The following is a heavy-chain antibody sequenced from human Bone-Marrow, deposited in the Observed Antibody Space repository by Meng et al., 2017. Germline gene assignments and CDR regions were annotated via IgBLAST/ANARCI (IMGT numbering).Heavy chain of an antibody. V-gene: IGHV3-53*05. CDR1: GFTFSNYE. J-gene: IGHJ6*02. CDR2: IYSGGST. D-gene: IGHD3-9*01. Sequence: GGSLRLSCAASGFTFSNYEMNWVRQAPGKGLEWVSVIYSGGSTYYADSVKGRFTISRDNSKNTLYLQMNSLRAEDTAVYYCARRLTGNYYYGMDVWGQGTTVTVSS. CDR3: ARRLTGNYYYGMDV.